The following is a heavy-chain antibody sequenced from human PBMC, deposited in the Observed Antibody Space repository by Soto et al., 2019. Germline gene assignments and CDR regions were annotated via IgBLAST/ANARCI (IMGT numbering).Heavy chain of an antibody. CDR2: TYYRSKWFH. J-gene: IGHJ4*02. V-gene: IGHV6-1*01. Sequence: QVQLQQSGPGLVKPSQTLSLTCAISGDSVSSISAAWNWIRQSPSRGLEWLGRTYYRSKWFHDYVVSVKSRITINPDTSKNQFSLQLNSVTPEDTAVYYCARCKQGYCSGGNCYHFDYWGQGTLVTVSS. D-gene: IGHD2-15*01. CDR3: ARCKQGYCSGGNCYHFDY. CDR1: GDSVSSISAA.